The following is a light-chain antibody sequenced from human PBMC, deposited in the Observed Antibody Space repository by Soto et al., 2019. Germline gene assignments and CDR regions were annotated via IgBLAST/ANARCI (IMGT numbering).Light chain of an antibody. J-gene: IGLJ3*02. V-gene: IGLV2-14*02. CDR3: SSYTSSSTWV. CDR1: SSDVGSYDL. Sequence: QSALTQPASVSESPGQSITISCTGTSSDVGSYDLVSWYQHHPGTAPKLIVYEVNKRPSGVSARFSGSKSGNTASLTISGLQAEDEADYYCSSYTSSSTWVFGGGTKLTVL. CDR2: EVN.